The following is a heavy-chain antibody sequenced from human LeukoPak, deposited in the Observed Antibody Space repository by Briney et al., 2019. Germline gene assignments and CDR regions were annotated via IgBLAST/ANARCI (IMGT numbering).Heavy chain of an antibody. CDR1: GFTFSSYA. Sequence: GGSLRLSCAASGFTFSSYAMHWVRQAPGKGLEWVAVISYDGSNKYYADSVKGRFTISRDNSKNTLYLQMNSLRAEDTAVYYCASLGQTIFGVVTDPLRRWFDPWGQGTLVTVSS. CDR3: ASLGQTIFGVVTDPLRRWFDP. V-gene: IGHV3-30-3*01. D-gene: IGHD3-3*01. CDR2: ISYDGSNK. J-gene: IGHJ5*02.